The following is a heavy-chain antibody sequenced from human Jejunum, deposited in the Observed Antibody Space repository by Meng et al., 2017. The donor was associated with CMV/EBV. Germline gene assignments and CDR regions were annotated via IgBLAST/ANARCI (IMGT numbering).Heavy chain of an antibody. CDR1: GFTFSDHY. Sequence: GFTFSDHYMDWVRQAPGKGLEWVGHIRNKANSYTTEYAASVQGRFTISRDDSKNSLYLQMNSLKIEDTAVYYCTKGPAWPYFSDSWGQGTEVTVSS. D-gene: IGHD2/OR15-2a*01. CDR3: TKGPAWPYFSDS. J-gene: IGHJ4*02. CDR2: IRNKANSYTT. V-gene: IGHV3-72*01.